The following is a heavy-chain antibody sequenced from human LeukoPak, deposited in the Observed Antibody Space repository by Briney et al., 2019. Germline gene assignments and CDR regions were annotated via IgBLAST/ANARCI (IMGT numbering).Heavy chain of an antibody. Sequence: GGSLRLSRAASGFTFSNYRMSWVRQAPGKGLEWVANIKQDGSEKYYVDSVKGRFTISRDNAKKSLYLHMNSLRAEDTAVYYCARWGRPGMVSSDWYSRLSRNWFDPWGQGTLVTVSS. CDR1: GFTFSNYR. CDR2: IKQDGSEK. CDR3: ARWGRPGMVSSDWYSRLSRNWFDP. V-gene: IGHV3-7*01. J-gene: IGHJ5*02. D-gene: IGHD6-19*01.